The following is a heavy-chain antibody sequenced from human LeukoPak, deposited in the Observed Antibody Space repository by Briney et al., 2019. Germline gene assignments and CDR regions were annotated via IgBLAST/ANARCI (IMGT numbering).Heavy chain of an antibody. Sequence: GGSLRLSCAASGFTFSSNWMSWVRQAPGKGLEWVSNIKEDGGEKNYLDSVKGRFIISRDNAKNSLYLQMNSLRAEDTAVYYCARDFGYCSGGSCYTRMDVWGKGTTVTVSS. CDR1: GFTFSSNW. D-gene: IGHD2-15*01. CDR3: ARDFGYCSGGSCYTRMDV. CDR2: IKEDGGEK. J-gene: IGHJ6*03. V-gene: IGHV3-7*01.